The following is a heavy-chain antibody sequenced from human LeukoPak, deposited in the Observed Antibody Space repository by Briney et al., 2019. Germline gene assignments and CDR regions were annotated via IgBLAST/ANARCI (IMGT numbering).Heavy chain of an antibody. CDR1: GYTHTELS. J-gene: IGHJ6*02. V-gene: IGHV1-24*01. CDR2: FDPKDDEA. D-gene: IGHD2-15*01. CDR3: AAVPATPHYHYYYGMDV. Sequence: ASVTVSFKVSGYTHTELSIHWVRQAAGKGLEWMGGFDPKDDEAIYAQRFQGRVTMTEDTSTDTASMELSRLKSEDTATYYCAAVPATPHYHYYYGMDVWGQGTTVTVSS.